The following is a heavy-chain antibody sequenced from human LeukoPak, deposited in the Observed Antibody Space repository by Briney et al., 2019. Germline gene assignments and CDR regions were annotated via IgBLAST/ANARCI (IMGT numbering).Heavy chain of an antibody. V-gene: IGHV4-30-4*08. Sequence: SETLSLTCTVSGGSISSGDYYWSWIRQPPGKGLEWIGYIYYSGSTYYNPSLKSRVTISVDTSENQFSLKLSSVTAADTAVYYCARSGYGACFDYWGQGTLVTVSS. CDR1: GGSISSGDYY. D-gene: IGHD5-12*01. CDR3: ARSGYGACFDY. J-gene: IGHJ4*02. CDR2: IYYSGST.